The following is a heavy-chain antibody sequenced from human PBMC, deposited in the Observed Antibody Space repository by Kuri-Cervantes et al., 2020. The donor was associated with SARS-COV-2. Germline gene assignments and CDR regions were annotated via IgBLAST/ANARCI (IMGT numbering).Heavy chain of an antibody. Sequence: GGSLRLSCAASGFTFSSYWMSWVRQAPGQGLEWVANIKQDGNEKYYVDSVKGRFTISRDNAKNSLYLQMNSLRAEDTAVYYCARERAGYCSGGSCYRGGRFDYWGQGTLVTVSS. CDR3: ARERAGYCSGGSCYRGGRFDY. V-gene: IGHV3-7*01. CDR2: IKQDGNEK. CDR1: GFTFSSYW. J-gene: IGHJ4*02. D-gene: IGHD2-15*01.